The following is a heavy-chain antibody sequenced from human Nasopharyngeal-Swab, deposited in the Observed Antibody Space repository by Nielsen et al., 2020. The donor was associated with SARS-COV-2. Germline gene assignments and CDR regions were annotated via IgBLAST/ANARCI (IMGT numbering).Heavy chain of an antibody. V-gene: IGHV1-18*04. CDR1: GYTFTSYG. CDR3: ARDGGDRATIFGVVIPYYMDV. CDR2: ISAYNGNT. J-gene: IGHJ6*03. D-gene: IGHD3-3*01. Sequence: ASVKVSCKASGYTFTSYGISWVRQAPGQGLEWMGWISAYNGNTNYAQKLQGRVTMTTDTSTSTAYMELRSLRSDDTAVYYGARDGGDRATIFGVVIPYYMDVWGKGTTVTVSS.